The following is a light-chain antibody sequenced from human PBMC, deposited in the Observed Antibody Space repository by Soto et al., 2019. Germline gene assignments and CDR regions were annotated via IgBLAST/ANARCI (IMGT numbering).Light chain of an antibody. CDR3: QQYGSSPSIT. V-gene: IGKV3-20*01. CDR2: GAS. CDR1: QSVSSSY. J-gene: IGKJ5*01. Sequence: EIVLTQSPGTRSLSPGERASLSCGASQSVSSSYLAWYQQKPGQAPRLLIYGASSRATGIPDRFSGSGSETDFTLTISRLEPEDFAVYYCQQYGSSPSITFGQGTRLEIK.